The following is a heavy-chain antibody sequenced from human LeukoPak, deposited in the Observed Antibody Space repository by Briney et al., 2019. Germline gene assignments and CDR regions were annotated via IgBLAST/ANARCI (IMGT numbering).Heavy chain of an antibody. D-gene: IGHD1-26*01. CDR1: GGSISSYY. V-gene: IGHV4-59*12. J-gene: IGHJ5*02. CDR3: ARDSMAIGIVGATTPSGNWFDP. CDR2: IYYSGST. Sequence: SETLSLTCTVSGGSISSYYWSWIRQPPGKGLEWIGHIYYSGSTNYNPSLKSRVTISVDTSKNQFSLKLSSVTAADTAVYYCARDSMAIGIVGATTPSGNWFDPWGQGTLVTVSS.